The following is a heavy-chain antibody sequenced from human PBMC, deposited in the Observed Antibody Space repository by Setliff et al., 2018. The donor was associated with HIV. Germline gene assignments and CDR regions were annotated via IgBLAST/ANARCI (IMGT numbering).Heavy chain of an antibody. Sequence: PLETLSLTCTVSGGSISSYYWSWIRQPPGKGLEWIGYIYYSGSTNYNPSLKSRVTISVDTSKNQFSLKLSSVTAADTAAYYCARDQTDGGNGEWRFRPRDYWYFDLWGRGTLVTVSS. CDR2: IYYSGST. V-gene: IGHV4-59*01. J-gene: IGHJ2*01. CDR1: GGSISSYY. CDR3: ARDQTDGGNGEWRFRPRDYWYFDL. D-gene: IGHD2-15*01.